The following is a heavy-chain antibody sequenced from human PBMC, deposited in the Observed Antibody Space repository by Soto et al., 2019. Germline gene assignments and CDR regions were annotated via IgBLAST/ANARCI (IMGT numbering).Heavy chain of an antibody. CDR3: ARGDSTDCSNGVCSFFYNHDMDV. Sequence: ASVKVSCKASGYSFTDYHIHWVRQAPGQGLEWLGRINPKSGGTSTAQKFQGWVTMTTDTSISTASMQLTRLTSDDTAIYYCARGDSTDCSNGVCSFFYNHDMDVWGQGTTVTVSS. CDR1: GYSFTDYH. D-gene: IGHD2-8*01. V-gene: IGHV1-2*04. J-gene: IGHJ6*02. CDR2: INPKSGGT.